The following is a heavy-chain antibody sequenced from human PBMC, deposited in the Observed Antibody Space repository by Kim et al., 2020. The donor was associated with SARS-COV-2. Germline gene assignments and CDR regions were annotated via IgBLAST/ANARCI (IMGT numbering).Heavy chain of an antibody. J-gene: IGHJ4*02. V-gene: IGHV3-33*06. Sequence: LSLTCAASGFTFSSYGMHWVRQAPGKGLEWVAVIWYDGSNKYYADSVKGRFTISRDNSKNTLYLQMNSLRAEDTAVYYCAKESMVAIDYWGQGTLVTVSS. D-gene: IGHD5-12*01. CDR1: GFTFSSYG. CDR2: IWYDGSNK. CDR3: AKESMVAIDY.